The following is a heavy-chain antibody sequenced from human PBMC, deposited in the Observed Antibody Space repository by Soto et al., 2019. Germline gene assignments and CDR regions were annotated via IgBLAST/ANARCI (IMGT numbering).Heavy chain of an antibody. CDR2: IWYDGSNK. CDR3: ARALNYGSGSYQEYNWFDP. CDR1: GFTFSSYG. V-gene: IGHV3-33*01. Sequence: QVQLVESGGGVVQPGRSLRLSCAASGFTFSSYGMHWVRQAPGKGLEGVAVIWYDGSNKYYADSVKGRFTISRDNSKNTLYLQMNSLRAEDTAVYYCARALNYGSGSYQEYNWFDPWGQGTLVTVSS. D-gene: IGHD3-10*01. J-gene: IGHJ5*02.